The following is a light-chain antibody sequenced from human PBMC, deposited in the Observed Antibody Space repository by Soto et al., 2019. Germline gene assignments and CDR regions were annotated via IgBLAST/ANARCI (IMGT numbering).Light chain of an antibody. CDR1: QSVNIY. CDR2: GAS. CDR3: QQYYRAPWT. J-gene: IGKJ1*01. V-gene: IGKV3D-15*01. Sequence: EIVMTQSPATLSVSPGERATLSCRASQSVNIYLAWYQQKPGQAPRLLIFGASSRATGIPARFSGSGSGTEFNLTISSLQSEDVGVYYCQQYYRAPWTFGQGTKVEIK.